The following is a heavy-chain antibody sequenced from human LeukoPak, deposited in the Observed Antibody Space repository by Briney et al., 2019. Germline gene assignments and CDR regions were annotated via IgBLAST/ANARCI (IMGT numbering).Heavy chain of an antibody. V-gene: IGHV1-69*04. CDR3: ASGHDYGDYDY. CDR2: IIPILGIA. CDR1: GGTFSSYA. D-gene: IGHD4-17*01. Sequence: GSSVKVSCKASGGTFSSYAISWVRQAPGQGLEWMGRIIPILGIANYAQKFQGRVTITADKSTSTAYMDLSSLRSEDTAVYYCASGHDYGDYDYWGQGTLVTVSS. J-gene: IGHJ4*02.